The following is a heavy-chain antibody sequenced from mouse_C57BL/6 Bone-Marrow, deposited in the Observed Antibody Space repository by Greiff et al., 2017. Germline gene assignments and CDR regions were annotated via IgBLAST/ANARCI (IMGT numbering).Heavy chain of an antibody. V-gene: IGHV14-4*01. CDR1: GFNIKDDY. CDR2: IDPENGDT. CDR3: TTCGCDY. Sequence: VQLQQSGAELVRPGASVKLSCTASGFNIKDDYMHWVKQRPEQGLEWIGWIDPENGDTEYASKFQGKATITADTSSNTAYLQLSSLTSEDTAVYYCTTCGCDYWGQGTTRTVSS. J-gene: IGHJ2*01.